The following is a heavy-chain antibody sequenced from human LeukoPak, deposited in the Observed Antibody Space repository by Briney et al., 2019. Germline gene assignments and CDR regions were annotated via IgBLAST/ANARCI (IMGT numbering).Heavy chain of an antibody. CDR2: ISAYNGNT. CDR1: GFTFSSYW. J-gene: IGHJ6*02. Sequence: GGSLRLSCAASGFTFSSYWMSWVRQAPGKGLEWMGWISAYNGNTNYAQKLQGRVTMTTDTSTSTAYMELRSLRSDDTAVYYCARDLTVVTINYYYYGMDVWGQGTTVTVSS. V-gene: IGHV1-18*01. CDR3: ARDLTVVTINYYYYGMDV. D-gene: IGHD2-15*01.